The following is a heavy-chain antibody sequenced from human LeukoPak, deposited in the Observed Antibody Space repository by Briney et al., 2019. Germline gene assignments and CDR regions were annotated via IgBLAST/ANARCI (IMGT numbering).Heavy chain of an antibody. CDR1: GFIFNSHS. V-gene: IGHV3-21*01. CDR3: ARDSSDAFDI. J-gene: IGHJ3*02. CDR2: ISSTSSYI. Sequence: GGSLRLSCAASGFIFNSHSMNWVRQAPGKGLEWVSSISSTSSYIYYADSVKSRFTISRDNAKNSLYLQMNSLRAEDTAVYYCARDSSDAFDIWGQGTMVTVSS.